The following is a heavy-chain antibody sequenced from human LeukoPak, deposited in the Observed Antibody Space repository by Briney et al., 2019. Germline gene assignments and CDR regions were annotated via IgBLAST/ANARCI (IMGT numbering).Heavy chain of an antibody. Sequence: GGSLRLSCAASGFTFSSYAMTWVRQAPGKGLEWVSGIFGDGGRTFYADSVKGRFTISRDNSKKMVFMEMNSLRAEDTAVYYCAKDRWGSFHYYGMDVWGQGTTVTVSS. V-gene: IGHV3-23*01. CDR2: IFGDGGRT. CDR3: AKDRWGSFHYYGMDV. J-gene: IGHJ6*02. CDR1: GFTFSSYA. D-gene: IGHD3-16*01.